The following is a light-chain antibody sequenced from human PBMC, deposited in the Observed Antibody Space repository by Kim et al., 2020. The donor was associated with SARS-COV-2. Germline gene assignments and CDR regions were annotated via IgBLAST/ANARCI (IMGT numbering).Light chain of an antibody. J-gene: IGKJ4*01. CDR2: DAS. V-gene: IGKV3-15*01. CDR3: QQYRRWPLT. Sequence: EIVVTQSPATLSVSPGESVTLSCRASDNIDSSLAWYQKKPGQSPKLLIYDASTRATGSPARFSGSGSGTEFSLIISSLQSEDFAVYYCQQYRRWPLTFGGGTMVETK. CDR1: DNIDSS.